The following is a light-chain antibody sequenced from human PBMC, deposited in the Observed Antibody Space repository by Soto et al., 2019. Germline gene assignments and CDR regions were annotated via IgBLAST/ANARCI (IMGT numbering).Light chain of an antibody. Sequence: DIQMTQSPSTLSASVGDRVTITCRASPTINNYLNWYQQKPGKAPKCLIYGASSLQSGVSSRFSGRGSGTEYTLPCSSLQPEDFATYYCQQSYDSPPTFGGGTKVEIK. CDR3: QQSYDSPPT. J-gene: IGKJ4*01. CDR1: PTINNY. CDR2: GAS. V-gene: IGKV1-39*01.